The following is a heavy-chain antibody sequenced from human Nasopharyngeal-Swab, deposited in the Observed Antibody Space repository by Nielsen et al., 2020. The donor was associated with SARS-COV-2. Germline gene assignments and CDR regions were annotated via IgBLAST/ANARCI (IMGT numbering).Heavy chain of an antibody. CDR3: ARVSNDFWSGYPYDY. V-gene: IGHV1-8*01. D-gene: IGHD3-3*01. CDR1: GYTFTSYD. Sequence: ASVKVSCKASGYTFTSYDINWVRQATGQGLEWMGWMNPNSGNTGYAQKFQGRVTMTRNTSISTAYMELRSLRSDDTAVYYCARVSNDFWSGYPYDYWGQGTLVTVSS. CDR2: MNPNSGNT. J-gene: IGHJ4*02.